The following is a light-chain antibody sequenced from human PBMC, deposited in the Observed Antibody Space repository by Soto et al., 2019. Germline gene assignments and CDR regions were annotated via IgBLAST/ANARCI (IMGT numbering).Light chain of an antibody. V-gene: IGLV2-14*01. CDR1: SSDVGGYNY. CDR3: SSYTGSGTYV. Sequence: QSALPQPASVSGSPGQSITISCTGTSSDVGGYNYVSWYQQHPGKAPKLMIYEVSNRPSGVSSRFSGSKSGNTASLTISGLQAESEADYYCSSYTGSGTYVFGTGTKVTVL. J-gene: IGLJ1*01. CDR2: EVS.